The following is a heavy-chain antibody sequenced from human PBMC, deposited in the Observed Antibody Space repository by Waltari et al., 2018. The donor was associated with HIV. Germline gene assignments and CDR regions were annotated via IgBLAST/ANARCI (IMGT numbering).Heavy chain of an antibody. CDR3: ASGSRRGHSHGIDY. CDR2: SLHSGNT. V-gene: IGHV4-38-2*01. CDR1: GYSIESGYY. J-gene: IGHJ4*02. D-gene: IGHD5-18*01. Sequence: QVQLQESGPGLVKPSETLSLTCPVSGYSIESGYYWGWIRQPPGKALEWIASSLHSGNTYYNPSLKSRLTISLDTSKNQVSLKLSSVTAADTAVYYCASGSRRGHSHGIDYWGQGTLVTVSS.